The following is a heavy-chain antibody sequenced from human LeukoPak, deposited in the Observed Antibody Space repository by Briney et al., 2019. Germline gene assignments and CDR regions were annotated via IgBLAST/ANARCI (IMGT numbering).Heavy chain of an antibody. CDR1: GGTFSSYA. J-gene: IGHJ3*02. D-gene: IGHD3-22*01. V-gene: IGHV1-69*05. CDR3: AREYYYDSSGYSDAFDI. CDR2: IIPIFGTA. Sequence: SVKVSCKASGGTFSSYAISWVRQAPGQGLEWMGRIIPIFGTANYAQKFQGRVTITTDESTSPAYMELSSLRSEDTAVYYCAREYYYDSSGYSDAFDIWGQGTMVTVSS.